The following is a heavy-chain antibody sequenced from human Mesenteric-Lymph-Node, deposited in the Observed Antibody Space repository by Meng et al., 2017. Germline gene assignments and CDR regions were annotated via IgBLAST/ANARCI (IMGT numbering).Heavy chain of an antibody. CDR1: GFTFSSYW. J-gene: IGHJ4*02. CDR3: AREAPSIALDY. CDR2: IKQDGSEK. D-gene: IGHD6-6*01. V-gene: IGHV3-7*01. Sequence: GESLKISCAASGFTFSSYWMSWVRQAPGKGLEWVANIKQDGSEKYYVDSVKGRFTTSRDNAKNSLYLQMNSLRAEDTAVYYCAREAPSIALDYWGQGTLVTVSS.